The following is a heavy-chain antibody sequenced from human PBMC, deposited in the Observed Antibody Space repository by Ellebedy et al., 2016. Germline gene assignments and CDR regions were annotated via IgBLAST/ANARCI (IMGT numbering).Heavy chain of an antibody. CDR2: IYYSGST. V-gene: IGHV4-59*08. J-gene: IGHJ4*02. Sequence: SETLSLXCTVSAATISRDFLSCIRQPPGKGLEWIGYIYYSGSTNYNPSLKSRVTISVDTSKNQFSLKLSSVTAADTAVYYCARRGVAARFDYWGQGTLVTVSS. D-gene: IGHD6-6*01. CDR1: AATISRDF. CDR3: ARRGVAARFDY.